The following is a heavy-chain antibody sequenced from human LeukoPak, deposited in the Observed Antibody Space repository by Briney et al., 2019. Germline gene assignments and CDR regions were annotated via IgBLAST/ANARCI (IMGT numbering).Heavy chain of an antibody. J-gene: IGHJ3*02. CDR2: IHHSGST. V-gene: IGHV4-34*01. CDR1: GGSLSDYH. CDR3: VRGGGSYLI. D-gene: IGHD3-16*01. Sequence: SETLSLTCGVNGGSLSDYHWSWIRQTPGKGLEWIGEIHHSGSTNYNPSLKSRVKMSIDTSKNQFSLNVTSVTAADTAVYYCVRGGGSYLIWGQGATVTVSS.